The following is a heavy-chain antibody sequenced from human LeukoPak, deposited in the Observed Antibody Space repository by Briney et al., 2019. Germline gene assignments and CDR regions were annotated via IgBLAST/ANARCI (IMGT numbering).Heavy chain of an antibody. Sequence: ASVKVSCKASGYTFISYDINWVRQATGQGLEWMGWINPNSGGTNYAQKFQGRVTTTRDTSISTAYMELSRLRSDDTAVYYCARSLTTVTAFLYNWFDPWGQGTLVTVSS. CDR3: ARSLTTVTAFLYNWFDP. J-gene: IGHJ5*02. CDR1: GYTFISYD. CDR2: INPNSGGT. D-gene: IGHD4-17*01. V-gene: IGHV1-2*02.